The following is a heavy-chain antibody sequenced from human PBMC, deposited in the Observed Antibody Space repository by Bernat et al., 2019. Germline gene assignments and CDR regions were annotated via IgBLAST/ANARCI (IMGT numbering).Heavy chain of an antibody. CDR2: ISSSSSTI. CDR1: GFTFSSYS. CDR3: ARDSPPPLAYFDY. D-gene: IGHD1-14*01. Sequence: EVQLVESGGGLVQPGGSLRLSCAASGFTFSSYSMNWVRQAPGKGLEWVSYISSSSSTIYYADSVKGRFTISRDNAKNSLYLQMNSLRAEDTAVYYCARDSPPPLAYFDYWGQGTLVTVS. J-gene: IGHJ4*02. V-gene: IGHV3-48*01.